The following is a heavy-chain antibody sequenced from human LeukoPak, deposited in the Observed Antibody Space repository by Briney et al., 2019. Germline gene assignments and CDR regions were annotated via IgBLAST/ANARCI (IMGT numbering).Heavy chain of an antibody. CDR2: IRSKAYGGTT. Sequence: PGRSLRLSCAASGFTFDDYGMSWFRQAPGKGLEWVGFIRSKAYGGTTEYAASVKGRFTISRDDSKSIAYLQMNSLKTEDTAVYYCTREYDKGTYYDFWSGYSTVFDYWGQGTLVTVSS. CDR3: TREYDKGTYYDFWSGYSTVFDY. D-gene: IGHD3-3*01. V-gene: IGHV3-49*03. J-gene: IGHJ4*02. CDR1: GFTFDDYG.